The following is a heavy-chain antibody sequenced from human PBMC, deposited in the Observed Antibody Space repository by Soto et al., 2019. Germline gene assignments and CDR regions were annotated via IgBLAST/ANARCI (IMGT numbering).Heavy chain of an antibody. CDR3: AGGDYYHSSGYYFYYYTMDV. J-gene: IGHJ6*02. CDR2: VYYGGST. D-gene: IGHD3-22*01. Sequence: SETLSLTSSVSGGSISSSGYYWGWLRQPPGKGLEWIGNVYYGGSTYYNPSLKSRVTISVETSKSQFSLKLSSVTAADTAVYYCAGGDYYHSSGYYFYYYTMDVWGQGTTVTVSS. V-gene: IGHV4-39*01. CDR1: GGSISSSGYY.